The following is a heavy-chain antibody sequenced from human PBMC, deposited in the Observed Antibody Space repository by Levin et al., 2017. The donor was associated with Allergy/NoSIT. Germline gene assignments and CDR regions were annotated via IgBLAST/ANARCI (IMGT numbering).Heavy chain of an antibody. V-gene: IGHV6-1*01. J-gene: IGHJ3*02. Sequence: PSETLSLTCAISGDSVSSNSAAWNWLRQSPSRGLEWLGRTYYRSKWYIDFAVSVQSRLTIDPDTSKNQFSLHLNSVTPEDTAVYYCARGDCSGGICFSDGPFDIWGQGTMVTVSS. D-gene: IGHD2-15*01. CDR3: ARGDCSGGICFSDGPFDI. CDR2: TYYRSKWYI. CDR1: GDSVSSNSAA.